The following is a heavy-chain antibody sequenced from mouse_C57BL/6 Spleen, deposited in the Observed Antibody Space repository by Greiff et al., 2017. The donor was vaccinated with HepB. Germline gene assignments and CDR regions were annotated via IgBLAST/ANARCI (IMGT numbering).Heavy chain of an antibody. D-gene: IGHD1-1*01. CDR1: GYTFTDYE. CDR3: TMITTVVATDWYFDV. V-gene: IGHV1-15*01. CDR2: IDPETGGT. Sequence: LVESGAELVRPGASVTLSCKASGYTFTDYEMHWVKQTPVHGLEWIGAIDPETGGTAYNQKFKGKAILTADKSSSTAYMELRSLTSEDSAVYYCTMITTVVATDWYFDVWGTGTTVTVSS. J-gene: IGHJ1*03.